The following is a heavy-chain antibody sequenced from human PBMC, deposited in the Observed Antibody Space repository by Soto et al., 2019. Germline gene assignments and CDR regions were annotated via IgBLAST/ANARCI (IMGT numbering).Heavy chain of an antibody. D-gene: IGHD6-19*01. CDR2: IYYSGST. CDR3: ARRWLSPSYWYFDL. CDR1: GGSISSSSYY. Sequence: QLQLQESGPGLVKPSETLSLTCTVSGGSISSSSYYWGWIRQPPWKGLEWIGSIYYSGSTYYNPYLKSRVTISVDCSRKHASLQLRCVTAADTAVYYCARRWLSPSYWYFDLWGRGTLDTVST. V-gene: IGHV4-39*01. J-gene: IGHJ2*01.